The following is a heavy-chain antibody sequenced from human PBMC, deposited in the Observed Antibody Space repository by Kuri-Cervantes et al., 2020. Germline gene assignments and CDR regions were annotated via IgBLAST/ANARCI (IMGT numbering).Heavy chain of an antibody. V-gene: IGHV3-13*01. J-gene: IGHJ5*02. CDR2: IGTAGDT. CDR1: GFTFSSYD. CDR3: ARDPHSFNWFDP. Sequence: GESLKISCAASGFTFSSYDMYWVRQVTGKGLEWVSAIGTAGDTYYLDSVKGRFTISRENAKNSLYLQMNSLRAGDTAVYYCARDPHSFNWFDPWGQGTLVTVSS.